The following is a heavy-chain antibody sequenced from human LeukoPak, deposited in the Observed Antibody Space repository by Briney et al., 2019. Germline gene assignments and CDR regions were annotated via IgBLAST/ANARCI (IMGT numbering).Heavy chain of an antibody. D-gene: IGHD2-2*01. J-gene: IGHJ5*02. CDR1: GDSVSSNSVT. CDR2: TYYRSTWYN. Sequence: QTLSLTCAISGDSVSSNSVTWNWIRQSPSRGLEWLGRTYYRSTWYNDYAVSVRGRITVNPDTFKNQFSLHLNSVTPEDTAVYYCARRLTQYDCFDPWGQGILVTVSS. CDR3: ARRLTQYDCFDP. V-gene: IGHV6-1*01.